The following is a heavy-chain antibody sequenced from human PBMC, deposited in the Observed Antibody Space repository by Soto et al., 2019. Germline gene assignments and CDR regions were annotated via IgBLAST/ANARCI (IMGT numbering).Heavy chain of an antibody. J-gene: IGHJ6*02. CDR1: GFTFSSYE. V-gene: IGHV3-48*03. D-gene: IGHD4-17*01. CDR3: ARKNDYGDYVGGGGMDV. CDR2: ISSSGSTI. Sequence: GGSLRLSCAASGFTFSSYEMNWVRQAPGKGLEWVSYISSSGSTIYYADSVKGRFTISRDNAKNSLYLQMNSLRAEDTAVYYCARKNDYGDYVGGGGMDVWGQGTTVTVSS.